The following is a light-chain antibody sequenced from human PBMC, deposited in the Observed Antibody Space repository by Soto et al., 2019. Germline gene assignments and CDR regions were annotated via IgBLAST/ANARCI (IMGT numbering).Light chain of an antibody. J-gene: IGKJ1*01. CDR2: WAS. Sequence: EIVMTQSPDSMAVSLGERATINCKPSQSVLYSSNNKNYLAWYQQKPVQPPKLLIYWASTRESGVPDRFSGSAAGKDFTLTISSLQAEYVAVYYCQQYYSTPRTFGQGTKVEIK. V-gene: IGKV4-1*01. CDR3: QQYYSTPRT. CDR1: QSVLYSSNNKNY.